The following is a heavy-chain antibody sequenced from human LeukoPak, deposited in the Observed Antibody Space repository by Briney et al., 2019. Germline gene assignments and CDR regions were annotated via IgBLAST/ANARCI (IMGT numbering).Heavy chain of an antibody. CDR3: ARVLRYCSGGNCYSGGLGYMDV. V-gene: IGHV3-11*01. J-gene: IGHJ6*03. D-gene: IGHD2-15*01. CDR2: ISRSGSTK. Sequence: GGSLRLSCAASGFTFSDYNMRWIRQAPGKGLEGVSFISRSGSTKYYADSVKGRFTISRDNAKNSLFLQMNSLRAEDTAVYYCARVLRYCSGGNCYSGGLGYMDVWGKGTTVTISS. CDR1: GFTFSDYN.